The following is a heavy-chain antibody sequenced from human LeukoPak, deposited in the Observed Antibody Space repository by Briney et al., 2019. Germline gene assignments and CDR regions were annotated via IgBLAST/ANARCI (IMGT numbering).Heavy chain of an antibody. V-gene: IGHV4-61*01. CDR2: IYYSGSTT. D-gene: IGHD6-19*01. CDR3: ARNTGYSSGWPFDY. Sequence: PSETLSLTCSVSGGSISGSSYYWSWIRQPPGKGLEWIGYIYYSGSTTNYNPSLKSRVTISVDTSKNQFSLKLSSVTAADTAVYYCARNTGYSSGWPFDYWGQGTLVTVSS. CDR1: GGSISGSSYY. J-gene: IGHJ4*02.